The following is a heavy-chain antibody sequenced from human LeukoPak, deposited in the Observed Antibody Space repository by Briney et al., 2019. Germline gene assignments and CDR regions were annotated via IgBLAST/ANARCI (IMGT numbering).Heavy chain of an antibody. CDR3: ANTLGPWTVPTGY. CDR1: GFTYSNLG. CDR2: ISGGETT. J-gene: IGHJ4*02. D-gene: IGHD1-1*01. V-gene: IGHV3-23*01. Sequence: GGSLRLSCASSGFTYSNLGMTWVRQAPGKGLEWVSGISGGETTYYADSVKGHFSISRDNSKSTLYLQMNSLRAEDTAVYYCANTLGPWTVPTGYWGQGTLVTVSS.